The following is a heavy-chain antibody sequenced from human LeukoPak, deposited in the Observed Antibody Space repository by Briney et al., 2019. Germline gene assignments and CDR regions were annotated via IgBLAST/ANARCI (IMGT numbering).Heavy chain of an antibody. D-gene: IGHD6-19*01. CDR3: ARSGWAKDFDY. Sequence: GGSLRLSCAASGFTFSSYWMSWVRQAPGMGLEWVANIKQDGSEKYYVDSVKGRFTISRDNAKNSLYLQMNSLRAEDTAVYYCARSGWAKDFDYWGQGTLVTVSS. J-gene: IGHJ4*02. V-gene: IGHV3-7*01. CDR2: IKQDGSEK. CDR1: GFTFSSYW.